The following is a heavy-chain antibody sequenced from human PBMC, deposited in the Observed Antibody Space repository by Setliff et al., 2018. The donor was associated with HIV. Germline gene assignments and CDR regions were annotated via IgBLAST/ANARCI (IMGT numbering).Heavy chain of an antibody. V-gene: IGHV4-30-4*08. D-gene: IGHD6-19*01. Sequence: SETLSLTCTVSGDSIISGDYYWSWIRQSPGKGLEWIGHIHYKGNIDYNASLKSRLAISSDTSKNQFSLNLSSVIAADTAIYFCARGPQWLVQKGRVYYFDYWGQGTLVTVSS. CDR3: ARGPQWLVQKGRVYYFDY. CDR1: GDSIISGDYY. CDR2: IHYKGNI. J-gene: IGHJ4*02.